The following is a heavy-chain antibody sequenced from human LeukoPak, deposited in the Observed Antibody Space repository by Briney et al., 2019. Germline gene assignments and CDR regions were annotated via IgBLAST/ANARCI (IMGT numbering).Heavy chain of an antibody. D-gene: IGHD6-13*01. J-gene: IGHJ4*02. CDR1: GFTFSTYW. CDR3: ARMQQLVDFVDY. V-gene: IGHV3-7*01. Sequence: SGGSLRLSCAASGFTFSTYWMNWFRQTPGKGLEWVAKIKADGGEKDHVASVKGRFTISRDNAKNSLYLQMNSLRAEDTAVYYCARMQQLVDFVDYWGQGTLVSVSS. CDR2: IKADGGEK.